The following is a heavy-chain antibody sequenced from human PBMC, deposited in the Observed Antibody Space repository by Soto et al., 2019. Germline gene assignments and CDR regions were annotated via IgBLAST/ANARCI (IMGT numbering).Heavy chain of an antibody. CDR3: AREDGVVGATSAFDY. CDR1: GFTLTTYT. CDR2: INGRGNYK. V-gene: IGHV3-21*01. D-gene: IGHD1-26*01. Sequence: GGSLRLSCVASGFTLTTYTMNWVRQAPGMGLEWVASINGRGNYKYYTDSVEGRFTISRDNAENSLYLHMNSLGAEDTAVYYCAREDGVVGATSAFDYWGQGTLVTVSS. J-gene: IGHJ4*02.